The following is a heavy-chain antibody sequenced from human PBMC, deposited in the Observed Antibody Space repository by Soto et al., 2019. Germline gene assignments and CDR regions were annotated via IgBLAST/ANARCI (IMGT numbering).Heavy chain of an antibody. CDR1: GGSFTGDY. CDR2: VFGNGAGTP. CDR3: ARDLPPYGGRRSPPTGAFED. J-gene: IGHJ4*02. V-gene: IGHV4-4*07. Sequence: SETLSLTCSVSGGSFTGDYGSWIRQPAGKGLQWIGRVFGNGAGTPIYNSLLKSRARMSADPSKRQFSLTLTSVTAADTAVYYCARDLPPYGGRRSPPTGAFEDWGQGIMVTVSS. D-gene: IGHD2-15*01.